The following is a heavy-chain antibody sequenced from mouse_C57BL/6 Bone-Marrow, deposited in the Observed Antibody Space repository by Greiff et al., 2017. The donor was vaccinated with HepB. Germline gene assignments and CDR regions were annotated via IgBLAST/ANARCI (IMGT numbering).Heavy chain of an antibody. Sequence: EVKLVESGAELVRPGASVKLSCTASGFNIKDDYMHWVKQRPEQGLEWIGWIDPENGDTEYASKFQGKATITADTSSNTAYLQLSSLTSEDTAVYYCTGDILTAYWGQGTTLTVSS. V-gene: IGHV14-4*01. D-gene: IGHD1-1*01. J-gene: IGHJ2*01. CDR1: GFNIKDDY. CDR2: IDPENGDT. CDR3: TGDILTAY.